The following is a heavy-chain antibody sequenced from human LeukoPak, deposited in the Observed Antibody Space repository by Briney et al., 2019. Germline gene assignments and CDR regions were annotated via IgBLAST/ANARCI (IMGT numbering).Heavy chain of an antibody. CDR1: GGSISSYH. V-gene: IGHV4-4*07. CDR2: IYTSGST. J-gene: IGHJ4*02. D-gene: IGHD7-27*01. CDR3: ARATPLGSYYFDY. Sequence: SDTLSLTCTVSGGSISSYHGLCIREPAGKAREGIGRIYTSGSTNYNPSLKSRVTMSVDTSKNQFSLKLSSVTAADTDVYYCARATPLGSYYFDYWGQGTLVTVSS.